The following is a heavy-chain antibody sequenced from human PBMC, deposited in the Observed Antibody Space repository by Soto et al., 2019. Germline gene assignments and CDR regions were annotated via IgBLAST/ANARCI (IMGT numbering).Heavy chain of an antibody. CDR2: IYYSGNT. CDR1: GGSITNAAYY. D-gene: IGHD3-10*01. CDR3: ARVYGSGSYYFDY. V-gene: IGHV4-39*01. J-gene: IGHJ4*02. Sequence: QLDLQESGPGLVKPSETLSLTCTVSGGSITNAAYYWDWIRQPSGKGLECIGIIYYSGNTYYSPSLKSRVTMSVDTSKNQFSLKLSSVSAADTSMYYCARVYGSGSYYFDYWGQGTLVTVSS.